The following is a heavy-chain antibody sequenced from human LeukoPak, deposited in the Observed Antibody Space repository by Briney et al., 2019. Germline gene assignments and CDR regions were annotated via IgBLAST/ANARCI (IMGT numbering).Heavy chain of an antibody. D-gene: IGHD1-1*01. CDR2: INSDGSST. CDR1: GFTFSSYW. CDR3: TRGLDWTYFDY. J-gene: IGHJ4*02. Sequence: PGGSLRLSCAASGFTFSSYWMHWVRQAPGKGLVWVSRINSDGSSTRYADSVKGRFTISRDNAKNTLYLQMNSLRAEDTAVYYCTRGLDWTYFDYWGQGTLVTVSS. V-gene: IGHV3-74*01.